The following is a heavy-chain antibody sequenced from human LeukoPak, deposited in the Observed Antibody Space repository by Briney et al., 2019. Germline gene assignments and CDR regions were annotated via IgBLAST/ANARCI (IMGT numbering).Heavy chain of an antibody. CDR1: GFSFSSYS. CDR3: ARQGRSYINPNRGWFNP. D-gene: IGHD7-27*01. Sequence: PGGSLRLSCEASGFSFSSYSMNWVRRAPGKGLEWVSSISSTVTDNTYADSVTGRFTISRDNPKNSVFLQMNSLRAEDTAVYFCARQGRSYINPNRGWFNPWGQGTLVIVSS. CDR2: ISSTVTDN. J-gene: IGHJ5*02. V-gene: IGHV3-21*06.